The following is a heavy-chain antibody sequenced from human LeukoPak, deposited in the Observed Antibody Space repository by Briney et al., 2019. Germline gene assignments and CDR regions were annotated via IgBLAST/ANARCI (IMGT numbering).Heavy chain of an antibody. D-gene: IGHD5-18*01. CDR1: GFTFGDDA. CDR2: IRSKAYGGTT. V-gene: IGHV3-49*04. CDR3: TRDPETQLWLEGY. Sequence: SGGSLRLSCTASGFTFGDDAMNWVRQAPGKGLEWVGFIRSKAYGGTTEYAASVNGRFSISRDDSKSIAYLQMNSLKIEDTAVYYCTRDPETQLWLEGYWGQGTLVTVSS. J-gene: IGHJ4*02.